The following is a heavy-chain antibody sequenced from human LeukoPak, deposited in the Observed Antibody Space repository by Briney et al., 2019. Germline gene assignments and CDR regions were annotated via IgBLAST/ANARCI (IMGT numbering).Heavy chain of an antibody. V-gene: IGHV4-30-4*01. Sequence: SETLSLTCTVSGGSISSGDYYWSWIRQPPGKGLEWIGYIYYSGSTYYNPSLKSRVTISVDTSKNQFSLKLSSVTAADTAVYYCARLYYDILTGYYARWFDPWGQGTLVTVSS. CDR2: IYYSGST. CDR1: GGSISSGDYY. J-gene: IGHJ5*02. D-gene: IGHD3-9*01. CDR3: ARLYYDILTGYYARWFDP.